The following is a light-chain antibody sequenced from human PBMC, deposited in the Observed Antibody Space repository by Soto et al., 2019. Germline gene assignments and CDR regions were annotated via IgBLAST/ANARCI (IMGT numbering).Light chain of an antibody. CDR3: ASCTTSSTYV. CDR1: SSDVGGYSY. CDR2: DVS. J-gene: IGLJ1*01. V-gene: IGLV2-14*01. Sequence: QSALTQPASVSGSPGQSIAISCTGTSSDVGGYSYVSWYQQQPGKAPKLVISDVSNRPSGVSDRFSGSKSGNTASLTISGLQTEDEADYYCASCTTSSTYVFRSGTKLTVL.